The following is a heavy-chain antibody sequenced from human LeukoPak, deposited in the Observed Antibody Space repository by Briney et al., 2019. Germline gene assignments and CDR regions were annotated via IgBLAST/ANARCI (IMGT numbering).Heavy chain of an antibody. CDR3: ARVAAAALYGMDV. CDR2: IYTSGST. Sequence: KPSETLSLTCAVYGGSFSGYYWSWIRQPAGKGLEWIGRIYTSGSTNYNPSLKSRVTMSVDTSKNQFSLKLSSVTAADTAVYYCARVAAAALYGMDVWGQGTTVTVSS. CDR1: GGSFSGYY. V-gene: IGHV4-59*10. J-gene: IGHJ6*02. D-gene: IGHD6-13*01.